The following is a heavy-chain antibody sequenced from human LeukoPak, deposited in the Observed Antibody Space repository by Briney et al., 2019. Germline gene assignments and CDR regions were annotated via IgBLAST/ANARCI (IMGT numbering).Heavy chain of an antibody. CDR2: INHSGST. D-gene: IGHD3-22*01. CDR1: GGSISSSSYY. Sequence: SETLSLTCTVSGGSISSSSYYWGWIRQPPGKGLEWIGEINHSGSTNYNPSLKSRVTISVDTSKNQFSLKLSSVTAADTAVYCCTRPYYYDSSGDPDYWGQGTLVTVSS. J-gene: IGHJ4*02. V-gene: IGHV4-39*07. CDR3: TRPYYYDSSGDPDY.